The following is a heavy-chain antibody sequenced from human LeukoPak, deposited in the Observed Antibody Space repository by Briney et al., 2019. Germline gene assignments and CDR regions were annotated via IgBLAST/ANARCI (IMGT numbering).Heavy chain of an antibody. CDR3: ARLKDSSGWYGGYYFDY. Sequence: PSETLSLNCTVSGGSISSYYWRWIRQPPGKGLEWIGYIYYSGSTNYNPSLKSRVTISVDTSKNQFSLKLSSVTAADTAVYYCARLKDSSGWYGGYYFDYWGQGTLVTVSS. CDR2: IYYSGST. V-gene: IGHV4-59*08. J-gene: IGHJ4*02. D-gene: IGHD6-19*01. CDR1: GGSISSYY.